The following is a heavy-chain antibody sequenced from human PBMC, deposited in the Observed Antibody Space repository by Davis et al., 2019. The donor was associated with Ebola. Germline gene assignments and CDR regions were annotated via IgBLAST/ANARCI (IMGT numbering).Heavy chain of an antibody. CDR3: ARSLVGGYYYFDY. CDR1: GGSIGTHY. Sequence: MPSETLSLTCIVSGGSIGTHYSTWIRQPPGKGLEWIGYIYYTGSPNYNPALKSRVTISVDTSKNQFSLRLSSVTAADTAVYYCARSLVGGYYYFDYWGQGTLVTVSS. V-gene: IGHV4-59*11. CDR2: IYYTGSP. D-gene: IGHD3-22*01. J-gene: IGHJ4*02.